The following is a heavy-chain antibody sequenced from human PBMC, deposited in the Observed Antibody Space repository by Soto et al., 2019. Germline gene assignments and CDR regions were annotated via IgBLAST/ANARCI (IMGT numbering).Heavy chain of an antibody. CDR2: ARNKANSYTT. J-gene: IGHJ6*02. D-gene: IGHD4-4*01. CDR3: TRGGTVRTNYNNPMDV. Sequence: EVQLVESGGGLVQPGGSLRLSCAASGFTFSDHYMDWVRQAPGKGLEWVGCARNKANSYTTQYAASVKGRFSISRDDSQNALFLQMNSLKTEDTAVYYCTRGGTVRTNYNNPMDVWGQGTTVTVSS. V-gene: IGHV3-72*01. CDR1: GFTFSDHY.